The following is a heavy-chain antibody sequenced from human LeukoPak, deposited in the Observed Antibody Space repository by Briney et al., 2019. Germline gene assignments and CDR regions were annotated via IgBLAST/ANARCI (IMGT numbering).Heavy chain of an antibody. CDR3: ARVAITMIVVAIGPDY. Sequence: EASVKVSCKASGYTFTSYGISWVRQAPGQGLEGMGWISAYNGNTNYAQKLQGRVTMTTDTSTSTAYMELRSLRSDDTAVYYCARVAITMIVVAIGPDYWGQGTLVTVSS. CDR1: GYTFTSYG. V-gene: IGHV1-18*01. D-gene: IGHD3-22*01. J-gene: IGHJ4*02. CDR2: ISAYNGNT.